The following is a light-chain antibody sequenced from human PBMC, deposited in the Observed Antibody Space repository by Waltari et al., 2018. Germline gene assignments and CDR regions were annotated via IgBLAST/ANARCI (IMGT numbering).Light chain of an antibody. CDR2: EVS. J-gene: IGLJ2*01. CDR1: TNDIGISDY. Sequence: QSALTQPPSASGSPGQSVPLSCTGTTNDIGISDYVSWYQHHPGKAPKLIIYEVSNRPSGVSKRFSGSKSGSTASLTVSALQVEDEAIYYCSSYVASRIVFGGGTRLTVL. V-gene: IGLV2-8*01. CDR3: SSYVASRIV.